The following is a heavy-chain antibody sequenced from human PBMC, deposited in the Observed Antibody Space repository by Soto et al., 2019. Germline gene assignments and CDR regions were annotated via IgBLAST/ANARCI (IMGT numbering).Heavy chain of an antibody. Sequence: QVQLVESGGGVVQPGGSLRLSCAASGITFGRHGMHWVRQAPGKGLEWVAVIGSDGVRDSYGDSVKGRFTICRDNGENRLYLQMNSLRDDETAVYYCARDDDYADNGLDYWGQGTRVTVSS. CDR1: GITFGRHG. D-gene: IGHD4-17*01. V-gene: IGHV3-33*01. J-gene: IGHJ4*02. CDR2: IGSDGVRD. CDR3: ARDDDYADNGLDY.